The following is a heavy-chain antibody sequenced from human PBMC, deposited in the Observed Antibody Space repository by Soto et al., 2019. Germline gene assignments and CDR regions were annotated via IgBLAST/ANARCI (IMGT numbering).Heavy chain of an antibody. CDR1: GFTFSSYG. Sequence: QVQLVESGGGVVQPGRSLRLSCAASGFTFSSYGMHWVRQAPGKGLECVVVISYDVSNKYYADSVKGRFTISRDNSKNTVSLQMNSLRAEDTAVYYCAKDHGSGSYYWYYYGMDVWGQGTTVTVSS. CDR3: AKDHGSGSYYWYYYGMDV. V-gene: IGHV3-30*18. J-gene: IGHJ6*02. CDR2: ISYDVSNK. D-gene: IGHD3-10*01.